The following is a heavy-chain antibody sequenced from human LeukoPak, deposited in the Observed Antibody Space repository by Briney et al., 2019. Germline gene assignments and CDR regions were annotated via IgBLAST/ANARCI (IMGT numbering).Heavy chain of an antibody. CDR3: ASPPGIAAAGLFDY. CDR2: IYYSGST. CDR1: GGSISSSSYY. J-gene: IGHJ4*02. V-gene: IGHV4-39*01. Sequence: PSETLSLTCTVSGGSISSSSYYWGWIRQPPGKGLEWIGSIYYSGSTYYNPSLKSRVTISVDTSKNQFSLKLSSVTAVDTAVYYCASPPGIAAAGLFDYWGQGTLVTVSS. D-gene: IGHD6-13*01.